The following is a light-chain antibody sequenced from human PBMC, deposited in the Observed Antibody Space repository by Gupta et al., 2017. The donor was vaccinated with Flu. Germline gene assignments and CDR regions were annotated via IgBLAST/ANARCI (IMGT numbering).Light chain of an antibody. CDR3: SSYTSISTFYV. CDR2: DVS. Sequence: QSALTQPAYVSGSPGQSITISCTGTSSDVGRSDSVSWYQQYPGKAPKLLIYDVSNRPSGVSSRFSGSKSGNTASLTISGLQAEDETDYYCSSYTSISTFYVFGTGTKVTVL. J-gene: IGLJ1*01. V-gene: IGLV2-14*01. CDR1: SSDVGRSDS.